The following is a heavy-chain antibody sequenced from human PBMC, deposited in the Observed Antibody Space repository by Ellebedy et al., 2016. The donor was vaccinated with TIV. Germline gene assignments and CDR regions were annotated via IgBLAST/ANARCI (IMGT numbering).Heavy chain of an antibody. CDR1: GFTFSSYW. D-gene: IGHD5-18*01. Sequence: GESLKISCAASGFTFSSYWMSWVRQAPGKGLEWVANVKQDGGEKYYVDSVKGRFTISRDNSKNSLFLQMNSLRAEDTAVYYCARGANGYVKVGNSFGYYYYYMDVWGKGTTVTVSS. J-gene: IGHJ6*03. CDR3: ARGANGYVKVGNSFGYYYYYMDV. CDR2: VKQDGGEK. V-gene: IGHV3-7*01.